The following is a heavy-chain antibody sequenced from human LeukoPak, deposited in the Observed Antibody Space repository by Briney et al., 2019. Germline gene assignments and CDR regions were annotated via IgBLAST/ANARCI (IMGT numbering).Heavy chain of an antibody. J-gene: IGHJ4*02. Sequence: GGSLRLSCAASGFTVSSNYMSWVRQAPGKGLEGVSVIYSGASTYYADSVKGRFTISRDNSKNTLYLQMNSLRAEDTAVYYCARDSLAATIFDYWGQGTLVTVSS. CDR2: IYSGAST. CDR3: ARDSLAATIFDY. CDR1: GFTVSSNY. D-gene: IGHD2-15*01. V-gene: IGHV3-66*01.